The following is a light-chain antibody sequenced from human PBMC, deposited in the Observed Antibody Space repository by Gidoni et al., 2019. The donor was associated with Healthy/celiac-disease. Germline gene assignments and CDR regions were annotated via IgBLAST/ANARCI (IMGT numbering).Light chain of an antibody. CDR1: QSVGGY. CDR3: QQRSNWPPFT. V-gene: IGKV3-11*01. Sequence: EIVLTQSPATLSLSPGARATVSCRASQSVGGYLAWYRQKPGQTPRLLIYDASNRATGIPARFSGSGSGTDFTLTISSLEPEDFAVYYCQQRSNWPPFTFGPGTKVDIK. J-gene: IGKJ3*01. CDR2: DAS.